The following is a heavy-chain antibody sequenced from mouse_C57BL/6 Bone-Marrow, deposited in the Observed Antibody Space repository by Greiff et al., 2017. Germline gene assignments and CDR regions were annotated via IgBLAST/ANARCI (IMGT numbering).Heavy chain of an antibody. Sequence: EVQLQESGPVLVKPGASVKMSCKASGYTFTDYYMNWVKQSHGKSLEWIGVINPYNGGTSYNQKFKGKATLTVDKSSSTSYMELNSLTSEDSAVYYCARDLLWLRRGFADWGQGTLVTVSA. CDR1: GYTFTDYY. CDR2: INPYNGGT. CDR3: ARDLLWLRRGFAD. J-gene: IGHJ3*01. V-gene: IGHV1-19*01. D-gene: IGHD2-2*01.